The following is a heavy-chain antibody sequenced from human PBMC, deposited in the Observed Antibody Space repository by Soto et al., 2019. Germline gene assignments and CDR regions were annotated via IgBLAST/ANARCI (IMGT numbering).Heavy chain of an antibody. CDR1: GFTFSSYA. D-gene: IGHD3-10*01. Sequence: TGGSLRLSCAASGFTFSSYAMSWVRQAPGKGLEWVSAVSGSGGSTYYADSVKGRFTISRDNSKNTRYLQMNSLGAEDTAVYYCAKESGTMVRGVIIRGGYFDYWGQGTLVTVSS. CDR3: AKESGTMVRGVIIRGGYFDY. CDR2: VSGSGGST. V-gene: IGHV3-23*01. J-gene: IGHJ4*02.